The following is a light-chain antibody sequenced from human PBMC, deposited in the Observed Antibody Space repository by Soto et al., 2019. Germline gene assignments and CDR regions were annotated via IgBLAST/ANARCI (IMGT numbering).Light chain of an antibody. J-gene: IGKJ1*01. Sequence: EIVMAQSPDTLSVSPGERVTLSCRASQSVSGNLAWYQQKPGQAPRLLIYDASARAAGIPGRFSGSGSGTEFTLTISSLQSEDFAVYYCQQYNNWPRTFGQGTKVEIK. V-gene: IGKV3-15*01. CDR2: DAS. CDR3: QQYNNWPRT. CDR1: QSVSGN.